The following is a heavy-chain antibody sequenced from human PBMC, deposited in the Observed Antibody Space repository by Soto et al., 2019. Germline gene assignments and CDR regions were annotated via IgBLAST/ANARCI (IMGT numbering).Heavy chain of an antibody. J-gene: IGHJ4*02. CDR3: ATNWGADYYDSSGYYLGY. V-gene: IGHV3-30-3*01. CDR2: ISYDGSNK. CDR1: GFTFSSYA. Sequence: PGGSLRLSCAASGFTFSSYAMHWVRQAPGKGLEWVAVISYDGSNKYYADSVKGRFTISRDNSKNTLYLQMNSLRAEDTAVYYCATNWGADYYDSSGYYLGYWGQGTLVTVS. D-gene: IGHD3-22*01.